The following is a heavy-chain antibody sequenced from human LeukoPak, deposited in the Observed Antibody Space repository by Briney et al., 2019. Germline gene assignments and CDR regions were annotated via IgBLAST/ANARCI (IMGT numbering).Heavy chain of an antibody. D-gene: IGHD3-3*01. CDR2: IYYSGST. CDR1: GGSISSYY. CDR3: ARHGLSIHDFLPMDV. Sequence: SETLSLTCTVSGGSISSYYWGWIRQPPGNGLEWIGSIYYSGSTYYNPSLKSRVTISVDTSKNQFSLKLSSVTAADTAVYYCARHGLSIHDFLPMDVWGQGTTVTVSS. J-gene: IGHJ6*02. V-gene: IGHV4-39*01.